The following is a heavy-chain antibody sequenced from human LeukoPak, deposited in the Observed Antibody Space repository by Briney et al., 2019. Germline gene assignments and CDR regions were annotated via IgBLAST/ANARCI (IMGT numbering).Heavy chain of an antibody. CDR2: IRSSSSPI. D-gene: IGHD4-17*01. CDR1: GFIFDSAW. J-gene: IGHJ4*02. V-gene: IGHV3-48*01. Sequence: PGGSLRLSCVASGFIFDSAWMSWVRQAPGKGLEWVSYIRSSSSPIYYADSVRGRFTISRDNARNSLYLQMSNLRAEDTAVYYCASDPESHGDYEFDQWGQGTLVTVSS. CDR3: ASDPESHGDYEFDQ.